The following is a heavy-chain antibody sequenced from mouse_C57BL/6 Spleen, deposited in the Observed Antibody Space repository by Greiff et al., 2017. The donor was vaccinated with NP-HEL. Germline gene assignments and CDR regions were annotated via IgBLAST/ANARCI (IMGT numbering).Heavy chain of an antibody. Sequence: QVQLQQSGAELARPGASVKLSCKASGYTFTSYGISWVKQRTGQGLEWIGEIYPRSGNTYYNEKFKGKATLTADKSSSTAYMELRSLTSEDSAVYFCARRAYYYGSSPYYYAMDYWGQGTSVTVSS. V-gene: IGHV1-81*01. D-gene: IGHD1-1*01. J-gene: IGHJ4*01. CDR3: ARRAYYYGSSPYYYAMDY. CDR2: IYPRSGNT. CDR1: GYTFTSYG.